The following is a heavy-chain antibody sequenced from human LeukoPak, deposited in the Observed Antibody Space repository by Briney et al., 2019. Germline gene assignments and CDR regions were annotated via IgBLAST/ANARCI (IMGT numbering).Heavy chain of an antibody. J-gene: IGHJ2*01. V-gene: IGHV4-61*02. CDR3: ASLTLEMATSYWYFDL. CDR2: INSRGST. Sequence: SETLSLTCTVSGGSISSGSYFWSWIRQPAGKGLEWIGRINSRGSTNYNPSLKSRVTISVDTSKNQFSLKLSSVTAADTAVYYCASLTLEMATSYWYFDLWGRGTLVTVSS. CDR1: GGSISSGSYF. D-gene: IGHD5-24*01.